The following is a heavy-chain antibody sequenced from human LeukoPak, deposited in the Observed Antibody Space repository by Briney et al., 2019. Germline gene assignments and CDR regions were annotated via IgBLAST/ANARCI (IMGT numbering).Heavy chain of an antibody. Sequence: PGRSLRLSCVVSGFTFSSYGTHWVRQAPGKGLEWVAVISYGGNNKYYADSVKGRFTISRDNSKNTLYLQMNSLRAEDTAVYYCAKRGYYYDSSGYYSRTYFDYWGQGTLVIVSS. CDR2: ISYGGNNK. CDR3: AKRGYYYDSSGYYSRTYFDY. J-gene: IGHJ4*02. V-gene: IGHV3-30*18. CDR1: GFTFSSYG. D-gene: IGHD3-22*01.